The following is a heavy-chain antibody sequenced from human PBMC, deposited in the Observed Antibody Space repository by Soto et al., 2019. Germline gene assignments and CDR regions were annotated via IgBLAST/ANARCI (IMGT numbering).Heavy chain of an antibody. Sequence: ETLSLTCTVSGGSINTYYWSWIRQPPGKGLEWIGHIHYSGSTKYNPSLKSRVTISVDMSKNQFSLKLTSVTAADTAVYYCARDRTYNDFWSGYPNNWFDPWGQGILVTISS. CDR2: IHYSGST. V-gene: IGHV4-59*01. CDR3: ARDRTYNDFWSGYPNNWFDP. J-gene: IGHJ5*02. CDR1: GGSINTYY. D-gene: IGHD3-3*01.